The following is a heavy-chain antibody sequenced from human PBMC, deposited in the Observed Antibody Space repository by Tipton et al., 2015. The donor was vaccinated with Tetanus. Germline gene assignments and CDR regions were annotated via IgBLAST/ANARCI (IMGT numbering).Heavy chain of an antibody. CDR3: AREPQNCGGDCFFLGAVAF. D-gene: IGHD2-21*02. J-gene: IGHJ1*01. CDR1: GFTFSNYA. Sequence: SLRLSCAASGFTFSNYAFHWVRQAPGRGLEWVSAISKDGSDRSYAGSVKGRFTISRDDSEKTLYLQMNSLRVEDTAVYYCAREPQNCGGDCFFLGAVAFWGQGPLVTVSS. CDR2: ISKDGSDR. V-gene: IGHV3-48*03.